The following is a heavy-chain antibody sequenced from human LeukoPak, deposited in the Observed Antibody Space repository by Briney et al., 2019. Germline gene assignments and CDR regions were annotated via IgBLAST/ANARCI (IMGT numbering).Heavy chain of an antibody. J-gene: IGHJ4*02. CDR1: GYTFTTYA. Sequence: GASVKVSCKASGYTFTTYAMHWVRQAPGQRPEWKGWINGDSGNTKYSQKFQGRVSITRDTTTYTGYLELSSLRSEDTAVYYCATDPSGGYDYSWGQGTLVTVSS. CDR2: INGDSGNT. CDR3: ATDPSGGYDYS. D-gene: IGHD5-12*01. V-gene: IGHV1-3*01.